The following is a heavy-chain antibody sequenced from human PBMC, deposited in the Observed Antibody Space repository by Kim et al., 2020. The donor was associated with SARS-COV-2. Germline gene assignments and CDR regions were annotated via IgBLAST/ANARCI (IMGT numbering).Heavy chain of an antibody. CDR2: ISSRATTL. D-gene: IGHD5-12*01. J-gene: IGHJ4*02. V-gene: IGHV3-48*03. CDR1: GFSFSGYE. Sequence: GGSLRLSCTASGFSFSGYEMNWVRQAPGKGLEWLSYISSRATTLYYADSVKGRFTISRDDAKQSLYLQMNSLGAEDTAVYYCAREVATDFDLWGQGTLVTVSP. CDR3: AREVATDFDL.